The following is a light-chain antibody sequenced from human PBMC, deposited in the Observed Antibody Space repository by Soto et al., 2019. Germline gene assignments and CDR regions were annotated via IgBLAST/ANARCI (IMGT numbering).Light chain of an antibody. CDR1: SSDVGGYTY. CDR2: DVS. V-gene: IGLV2-14*03. Sequence: QSVLTQPASVSGSPGQSITITCTGTSSDVGGYTYVSWYQQHPGKAPKVLISDVSNRPSGISNRFSGSKSGNTASLTISGLQAEDEADYYCSSYTSIDTWVFGTGTKLTVL. J-gene: IGLJ1*01. CDR3: SSYTSIDTWV.